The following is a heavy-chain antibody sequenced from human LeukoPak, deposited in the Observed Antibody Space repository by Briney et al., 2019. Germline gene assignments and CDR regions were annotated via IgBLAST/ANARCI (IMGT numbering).Heavy chain of an antibody. Sequence: KPSETLSLTCAVYGGSFSGYYWSWIRQPPGKGLEWIGEINHSGSTNYNPSLKSRVTISVDTSKNQFSLKLSSVTAADTAVYYCARGESAAEIDYWGQGTLVTVSS. D-gene: IGHD6-13*01. CDR1: GGSFSGYY. J-gene: IGHJ4*02. V-gene: IGHV4-34*01. CDR2: INHSGST. CDR3: ARGESAAEIDY.